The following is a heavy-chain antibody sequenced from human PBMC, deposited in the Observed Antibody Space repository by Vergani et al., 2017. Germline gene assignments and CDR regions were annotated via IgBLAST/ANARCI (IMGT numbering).Heavy chain of an antibody. Sequence: QVQLQESGPGLVKPSQTLSLTCTVSGGSISSGSYYWSWIRQPAGKGLEWIGRIYTSGSTNYNPSLKSRVTISVDTSKNQFSLKLSSVTAADTAVYYCARDRTIFGFDPWGQGTLVTGSS. CDR3: ARDRTIFGFDP. D-gene: IGHD3-3*01. CDR2: IYTSGST. V-gene: IGHV4-61*02. CDR1: GGSISSGSYY. J-gene: IGHJ5*02.